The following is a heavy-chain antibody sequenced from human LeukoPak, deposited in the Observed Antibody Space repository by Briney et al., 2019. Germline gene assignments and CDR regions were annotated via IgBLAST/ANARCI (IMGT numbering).Heavy chain of an antibody. V-gene: IGHV3-43D*03. D-gene: IGHD6-25*01. CDR3: AKGQRQNSYYYYMDV. CDR2: ISWDGGST. J-gene: IGHJ6*03. CDR1: GFTFDDYA. Sequence: GGSLRLSCAASGFTFDDYAMHWVRQAPGKGLEWVSLISWDGGSTYYADSVKGRFTISRDNSKNSLYLQMNSLRAEDTALYYCAKGQRQNSYYYYMDVWGKGTTVTVSS.